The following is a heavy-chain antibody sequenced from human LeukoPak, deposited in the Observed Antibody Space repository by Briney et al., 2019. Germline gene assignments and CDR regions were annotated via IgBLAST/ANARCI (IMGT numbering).Heavy chain of an antibody. CDR3: ARDLGYSYGRRFDY. CDR1: GGTFSSYA. Sequence: GASVKVSCKASGGTFSSYAISWVRQAPGQGLEWMGGIIPIFGTANYAQKFQGRVTITADESTSTAYMELSSLRSEDTAVYYCARDLGYSYGRRFDYWGQGTLVTVSS. V-gene: IGHV1-69*13. D-gene: IGHD5-18*01. CDR2: IIPIFGTA. J-gene: IGHJ4*02.